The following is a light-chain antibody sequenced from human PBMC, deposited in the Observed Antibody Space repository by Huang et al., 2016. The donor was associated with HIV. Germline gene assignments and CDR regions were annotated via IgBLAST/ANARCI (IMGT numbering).Light chain of an antibody. V-gene: IGKV1-5*03. CDR3: QQYNSYSPWT. Sequence: DIQMTQSPSTLSASVGDRVTITCRASQSISSWLAWYQQKPGKAPKRLSYKESSLESGVPSRVSGSGSGTEFTLTISSLQPDDFATYYCQQYNSYSPWTFGQGTKVEIK. J-gene: IGKJ1*01. CDR2: KES. CDR1: QSISSW.